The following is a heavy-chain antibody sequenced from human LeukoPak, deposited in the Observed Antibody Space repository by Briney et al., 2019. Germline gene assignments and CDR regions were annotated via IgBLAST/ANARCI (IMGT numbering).Heavy chain of an antibody. D-gene: IGHD2-15*01. J-gene: IGHJ4*02. CDR3: ARVCSAGNCPLDY. V-gene: IGHV3-21*01. CDR2: ISAINSYI. CDR1: GFTFDTYT. Sequence: PGGSLRLSCAASGFTFDTYTMNWVRQAPGKGLEWVSSISAINSYIYYADSVKGRFTSSIDSAKNSLYLQMNNLRAEDTAIYYCARVCSAGNCPLDYWGQGALVTVST.